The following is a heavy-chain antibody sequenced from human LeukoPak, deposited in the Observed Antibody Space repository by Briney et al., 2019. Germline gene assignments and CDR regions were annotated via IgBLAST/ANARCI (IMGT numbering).Heavy chain of an antibody. D-gene: IGHD1-26*01. CDR1: GFTFRSYS. J-gene: IGHJ4*02. CDR2: IDPSSTYI. CDR3: AKLRVGAIDY. Sequence: GGSLRLSCAASGFTFRSYSMNWVRQAPGKGLEWVSAIDPSSTYIYYADSVKGRFTISRDNAKNSLYLQMNSLRAEDTAVFYCAKLRVGAIDYWGQGTLVTVSS. V-gene: IGHV3-21*01.